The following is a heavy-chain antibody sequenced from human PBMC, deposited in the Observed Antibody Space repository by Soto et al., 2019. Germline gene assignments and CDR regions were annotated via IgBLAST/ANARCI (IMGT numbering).Heavy chain of an antibody. J-gene: IGHJ4*02. V-gene: IGHV4-39*02. CDR2: VYHSGTT. CDR1: GVSISGSVNY. Sequence: LSLTCTASGVSISGSVNYWGWIRQPPGKGLEWIGSVYHSGTTYYNPSLKGRVTVSADTSKNHFSLRLSSVTAADTAVYYCAATSSGGSLAGDYWGLGILVTVSS. CDR3: AATSSGGSLAGDY. D-gene: IGHD6-19*01.